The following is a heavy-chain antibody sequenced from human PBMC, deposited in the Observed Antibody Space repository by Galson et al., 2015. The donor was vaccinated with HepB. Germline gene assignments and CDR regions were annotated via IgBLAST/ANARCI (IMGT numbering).Heavy chain of an antibody. Sequence: ETLSLTCAVYGGSFSGYYWSWIRQPPGKGLEWIGSIYYSGSAYYNPSLKSRVAISVDTSKNQISLKLTSVTAADTAVYFCARVGDGSGYYYTPFDYWGQGTLVTVSS. CDR3: ARVGDGSGYYYTPFDY. CDR1: GGSFSGYY. D-gene: IGHD3-22*01. V-gene: IGHV4-34*01. J-gene: IGHJ4*02. CDR2: IYYSGSA.